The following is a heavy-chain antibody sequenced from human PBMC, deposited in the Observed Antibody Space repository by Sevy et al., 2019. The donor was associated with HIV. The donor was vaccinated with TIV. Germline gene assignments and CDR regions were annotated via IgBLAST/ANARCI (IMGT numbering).Heavy chain of an antibody. J-gene: IGHJ3*02. CDR3: AKESGYSTSPGAFDI. CDR1: GFSVSSYY. D-gene: IGHD6-6*01. V-gene: IGHV3-53*01. Sequence: GGSLRLSCAASGFSVSSYYMSWVRQAPGKGLEWVSLIYDVSSTYFADSGRGRFTSSRDRSKDTLYLQMNSLRADDTDVYSCAKESGYSTSPGAFDIWGQGTKVTVSS. CDR2: IYDVSST.